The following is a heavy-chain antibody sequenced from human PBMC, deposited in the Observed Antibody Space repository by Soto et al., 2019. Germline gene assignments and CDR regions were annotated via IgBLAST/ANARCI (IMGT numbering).Heavy chain of an antibody. CDR3: ARDPLGSSGWYYFDY. CDR1: GFTFSSYA. J-gene: IGHJ4*02. CDR2: ISYDGSNK. V-gene: IGHV3-30-3*01. D-gene: IGHD6-19*01. Sequence: GGSLRLSCAASGFTFSSYAMHWVRQAPGKGLEWVAVISYDGSNKYYADSVKGRFTITRDNSKNTLYLQMNSLRAEDTAVYYCARDPLGSSGWYYFDYWGQGTLVTAPQ.